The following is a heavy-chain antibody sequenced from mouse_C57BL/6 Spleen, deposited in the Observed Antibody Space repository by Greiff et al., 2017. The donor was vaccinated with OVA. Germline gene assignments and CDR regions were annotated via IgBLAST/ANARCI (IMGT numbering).Heavy chain of an antibody. CDR3: ARSTYGYGNYYFDY. Sequence: QVQLQQPGAELVRPGSSVKLSCKASGYTFTSYWMHWVKQRPIQGLEWIGNIDPSDSETHYNQKFKDKATLTVDKSSSTAYMQLSSLTSEDSAVYYCARSTYGYGNYYFDYWGQGTTLTVSS. CDR2: IDPSDSET. CDR1: GYTFTSYW. J-gene: IGHJ2*01. D-gene: IGHD2-10*02. V-gene: IGHV1-52*01.